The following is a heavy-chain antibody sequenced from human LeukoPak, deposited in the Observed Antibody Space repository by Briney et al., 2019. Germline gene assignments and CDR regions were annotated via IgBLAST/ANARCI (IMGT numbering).Heavy chain of an antibody. CDR2: ISYSGDTT. CDR3: AKDARRSDGWYFFDH. D-gene: IGHD6-19*01. V-gene: IGHV3-23*01. CDR1: GFSFSSLA. J-gene: IGHJ4*02. Sequence: PGGSLRLSCAASGFSFSSLAMGCVRQAPAKGLEWVSVISYSGDTTYYADSVKGRLTIPRDNSKNTLYLQMNSQRAEDTAIYYCAKDARRSDGWYFFDHWGQGALVTVSS.